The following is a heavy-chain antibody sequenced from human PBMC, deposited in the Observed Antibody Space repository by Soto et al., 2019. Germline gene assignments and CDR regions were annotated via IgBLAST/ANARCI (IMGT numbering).Heavy chain of an antibody. CDR2: IYPGDSDT. CDR1: GYSFTSYW. CDR3: ARIPGVVNIPHGFDY. J-gene: IGHJ4*02. Sequence: LGESLKISCKGSGYSFTSYWIGWVRQMPGKGLEWMGIIYPGDSDTRYSPSFQGQVTISADKSISTAYLQWSSLKASDTAMYYCARIPGVVNIPHGFDYWGQGTLVTVSS. V-gene: IGHV5-51*01. D-gene: IGHD3-3*01.